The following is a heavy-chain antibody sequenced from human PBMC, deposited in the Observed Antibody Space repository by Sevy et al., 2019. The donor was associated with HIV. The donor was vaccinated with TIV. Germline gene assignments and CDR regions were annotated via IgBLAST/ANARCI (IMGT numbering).Heavy chain of an antibody. CDR2: VSHSGNT. CDR3: AGLRLDLVVVPGATPGCYFDS. J-gene: IGHJ4*02. CDR1: GDSINTYY. Sequence: SETLSLTCTVSGDSINTYYWSWIRQPPGKGLEWIGYVSHSGNTNYNPSLKSRVSMSVDTSTNKFSLKVKSVTAADTAVYYCAGLRLDLVVVPGATPGCYFDSWGQGTLVTVSS. V-gene: IGHV4-59*08. D-gene: IGHD2-2*02.